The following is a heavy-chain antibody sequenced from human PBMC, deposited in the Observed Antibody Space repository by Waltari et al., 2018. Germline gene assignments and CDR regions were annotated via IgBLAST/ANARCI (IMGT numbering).Heavy chain of an antibody. CDR1: GYTFTDYY. D-gene: IGHD6-6*01. CDR3: SSSPRDAYNWFDP. Sequence: EVQLVQSGAEVKKPGATVKISCKASGYTFTDYYMHWVQQAPGKGLEWMGRVDPEDGETIYAEKFQGRVSITADTSTDTAYMELSSLRSEDTAVYYCSSSPRDAYNWFDPWGQGTLVTVSS. V-gene: IGHV1-69-2*01. J-gene: IGHJ5*02. CDR2: VDPEDGET.